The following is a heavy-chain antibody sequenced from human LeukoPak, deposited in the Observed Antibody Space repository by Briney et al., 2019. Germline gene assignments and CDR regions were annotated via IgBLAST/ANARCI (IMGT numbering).Heavy chain of an antibody. Sequence: SETLSLTCTVSGGSISSGGYYWSWIRQHPGKGLEWIGYIYYSGSTYYNPSLKSRVTISVDTSKNQFSLKLSSVTAADTVVYYCARETFPTNDFDPWGQGTLVPVSS. CDR3: ARETFPTNDFDP. CDR2: IYYSGST. D-gene: IGHD1-1*01. V-gene: IGHV4-30-4*08. J-gene: IGHJ5*02. CDR1: GGSISSGGYY.